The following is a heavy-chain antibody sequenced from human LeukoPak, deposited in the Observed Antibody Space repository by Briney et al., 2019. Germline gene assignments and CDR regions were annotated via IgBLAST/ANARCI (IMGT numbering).Heavy chain of an antibody. D-gene: IGHD3-16*02. J-gene: IGHJ4*02. CDR2: IYHSGST. V-gene: IGHV4-59*12. Sequence: SETLSLTCTVSGGSISSYYWSWIRQPPGKGLEWIGYIYHSGSTNYNPSLKSRVTISVDKSKNQFSLKLSSVTAADTAVYYCARDHDYVWGSYRYTLGYWGQGTLVTVSS. CDR1: GGSISSYY. CDR3: ARDHDYVWGSYRYTLGY.